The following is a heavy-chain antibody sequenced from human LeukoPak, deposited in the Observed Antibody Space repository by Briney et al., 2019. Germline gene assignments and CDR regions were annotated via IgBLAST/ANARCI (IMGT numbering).Heavy chain of an antibody. CDR3: AKKKDSYSSSWCYDY. V-gene: IGHV3-11*01. J-gene: IGHJ4*02. Sequence: GGSLRLSCAASGFTFSDYYMSWIRQAPGKGLEWVSYISSSGSTIYYADSVKGRFTISRDNAKNSLYLQMNSLRAEDTAVYYCAKKKDSYSSSWCYDYWGQGTLVTVSS. D-gene: IGHD6-13*01. CDR2: ISSSGSTI. CDR1: GFTFSDYY.